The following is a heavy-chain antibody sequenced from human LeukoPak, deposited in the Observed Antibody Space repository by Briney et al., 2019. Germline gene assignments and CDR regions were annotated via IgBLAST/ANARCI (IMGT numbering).Heavy chain of an antibody. CDR2: IYSGGST. D-gene: IGHD3-22*01. V-gene: IGHV3-53*01. Sequence: GGSLRLSCAASGFTVSSNYMSWVRQAPGKGLEWVSVIYSGGSTYYADSVKGRFTISRHNSKNTLYLQMNSLRAEDTAVYYCAKHGITMIVVVTPSDYWGQGTLVTVSS. J-gene: IGHJ4*02. CDR3: AKHGITMIVVVTPSDY. CDR1: GFTVSSNY.